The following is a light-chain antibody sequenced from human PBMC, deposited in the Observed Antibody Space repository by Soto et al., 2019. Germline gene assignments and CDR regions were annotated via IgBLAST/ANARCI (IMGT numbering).Light chain of an antibody. Sequence: DIQMTQSPSSLSASVGDRVTITCRASQSISTFLNWYQQKPGKAPNLLIYTASTLHGGVPSRFSGSGSGTDFNITISSLQPEDFATYYCQQSFTSPWTFGQGNRVAIK. CDR3: QQSFTSPWT. J-gene: IGKJ1*01. V-gene: IGKV1-39*01. CDR1: QSISTF. CDR2: TAS.